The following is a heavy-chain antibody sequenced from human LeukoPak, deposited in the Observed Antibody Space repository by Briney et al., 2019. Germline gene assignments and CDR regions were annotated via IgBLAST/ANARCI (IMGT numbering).Heavy chain of an antibody. Sequence: GGALRLSCAASGFTLCSYVMHLVRQAPGEGLEWVAVISYDGSNNSYSDSVKGRFTISRDNSKNTLYLNMNSLRAEDTAVYYCARDRRSSGWYPIDYWGQGTLVTVSS. CDR2: ISYDGSNN. J-gene: IGHJ4*02. V-gene: IGHV3-30-3*01. CDR1: GFTLCSYV. D-gene: IGHD6-19*01. CDR3: ARDRRSSGWYPIDY.